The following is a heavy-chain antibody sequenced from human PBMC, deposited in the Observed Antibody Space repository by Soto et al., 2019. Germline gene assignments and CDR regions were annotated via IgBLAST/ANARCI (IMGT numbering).Heavy chain of an antibody. CDR1: GYTFTSYY. V-gene: IGHV1-46*03. Sequence: QVQLVQSGAEVKKPGASVKVSCKASGYTFTSYYMHWVRQAPGQGLEWMGIINPSGGSTSYAQKFQRRVKMARDTSTSTVYMELSSLRSEDTAVYYCSLLAEATDYWGQGTLVTVSS. CDR2: INPSGGST. D-gene: IGHD6-13*01. J-gene: IGHJ4*02. CDR3: SLLAEATDY.